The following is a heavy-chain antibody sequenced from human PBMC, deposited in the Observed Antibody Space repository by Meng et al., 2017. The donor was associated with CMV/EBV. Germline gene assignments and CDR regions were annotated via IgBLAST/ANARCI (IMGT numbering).Heavy chain of an antibody. CDR1: GGTFSSYT. J-gene: IGHJ6*02. D-gene: IGHD1-26*01. CDR3: ARGFREWELYTGVGGMDV. Sequence: SVNSCKASGGTFSSYTISWVRQAPGQGLEWMGRIIPILGIANYAQKFQGRVTITADKSTSTAYMELSSLRSEDTAVYYCARGFREWELYTGVGGMDVWGQGTTVTVSS. CDR2: IIPILGIA. V-gene: IGHV1-69*02.